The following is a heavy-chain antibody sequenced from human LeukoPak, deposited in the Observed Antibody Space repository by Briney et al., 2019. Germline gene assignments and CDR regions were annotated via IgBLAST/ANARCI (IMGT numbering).Heavy chain of an antibody. Sequence: ASVKVSCKASGYTFTSYAMHWVRQAPGQRLAWMGWINAGNGNTKYSQKFQGGVTITRDTSASTAYMELSSLRSEDTAVYCCARSPMITFGGVIMAFDYWGQGTLVTVSS. J-gene: IGHJ4*02. D-gene: IGHD3-16*02. CDR3: ARSPMITFGGVIMAFDY. V-gene: IGHV1-3*01. CDR2: INAGNGNT. CDR1: GYTFTSYA.